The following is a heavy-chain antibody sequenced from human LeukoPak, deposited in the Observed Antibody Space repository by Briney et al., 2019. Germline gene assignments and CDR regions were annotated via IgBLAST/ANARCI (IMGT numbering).Heavy chain of an antibody. CDR3: ARESGIAAAGMTLNY. V-gene: IGHV3-53*05. CDR1: GFTVSSNY. Sequence: GGSLRLSCAASGFTVSSNYMSWVRQAPGKGLEWVSVIYSGGSTYYADSVKGRFTISRDNSKNTLYLQKNSLRAEDTAVYYCARESGIAAAGMTLNYWGQGTLVTVSS. J-gene: IGHJ4*02. D-gene: IGHD6-13*01. CDR2: IYSGGST.